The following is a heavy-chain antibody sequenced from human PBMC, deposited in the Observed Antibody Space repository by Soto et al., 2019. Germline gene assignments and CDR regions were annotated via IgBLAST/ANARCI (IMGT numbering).Heavy chain of an antibody. CDR2: ISGSGGST. CDR1: GFTFSSYA. Sequence: GGSLRLSCAASGFTFSSYAMSWVRQAPGKGLEWVSAISGSGGSTYYADSVKGRFTISRDNSKNTLYLQMNSLRAEDTAVYYCAKDKGVVPAAMLLCFDYWGQGTLVTVSS. V-gene: IGHV3-23*01. D-gene: IGHD2-2*01. J-gene: IGHJ4*02. CDR3: AKDKGVVPAAMLLCFDY.